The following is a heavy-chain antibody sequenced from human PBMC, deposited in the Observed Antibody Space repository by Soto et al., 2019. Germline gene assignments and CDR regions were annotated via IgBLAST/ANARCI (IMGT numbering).Heavy chain of an antibody. J-gene: IGHJ4*02. CDR1: GGSISNYY. Sequence: QVQLQESGPGLVKPSETLSLTCTVSGGSISNYYWSWIRQSPGEGLEWIGYVYSSGSTNFNPSLKSRVTISVDTSKNQFSLKLSSVTAADTAVYYCVRHKRGQLSRALDSWGQGTLVTVSS. CDR3: VRHKRGQLSRALDS. V-gene: IGHV4-59*08. D-gene: IGHD6-13*01. CDR2: VYSSGST.